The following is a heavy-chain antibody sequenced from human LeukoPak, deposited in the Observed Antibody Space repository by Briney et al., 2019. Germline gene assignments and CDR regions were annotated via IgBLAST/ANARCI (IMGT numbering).Heavy chain of an antibody. V-gene: IGHV3-74*01. Sequence: GGSLRLSCAASGFTFHLYWMHWVRHAPGKGLEWLSRISDDGTTTNYADSVKGRFIISRDNAKNTLYLQMSSLRVDDTAVYYCARDSRSFSGSGSYQPFWFDPWGQGTLVTVSS. CDR2: ISDDGTTT. CDR3: ARDSRSFSGSGSYQPFWFDP. CDR1: GFTFHLYW. J-gene: IGHJ5*02. D-gene: IGHD3-10*01.